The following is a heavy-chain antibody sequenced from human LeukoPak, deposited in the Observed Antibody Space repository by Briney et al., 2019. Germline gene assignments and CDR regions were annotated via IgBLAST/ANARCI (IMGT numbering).Heavy chain of an antibody. CDR1: GFTFDDYA. Sequence: GGSLRLSCAASGFTFDDYAMHWVRQAPGKGLEWVLGISWNSGSIGYADSVKGRFTISRDNAKNSLYLQMNSLRAEDTALYYCAKESVASYGRAYFDYWGQGTLVTVSS. CDR3: AKESVASYGRAYFDY. CDR2: ISWNSGSI. V-gene: IGHV3-9*01. D-gene: IGHD1-26*01. J-gene: IGHJ4*02.